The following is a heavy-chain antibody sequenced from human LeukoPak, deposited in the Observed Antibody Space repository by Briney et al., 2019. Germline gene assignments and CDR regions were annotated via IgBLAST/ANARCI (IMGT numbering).Heavy chain of an antibody. J-gene: IGHJ4*02. CDR1: GYSFTNYW. CDR3: ARLTLSSSWYYGDKYYFDY. Sequence: GESLKISCKGSGYSFTNYWIGWVRQMPGKGLKWMGIIYPGDSDARYSPSFQGQVTISADKSISTAYLQWSSLKASDTAMYYCARLTLSSSWYYGDKYYFDYWGQGTLVTVSS. V-gene: IGHV5-51*01. D-gene: IGHD6-13*01. CDR2: IYPGDSDA.